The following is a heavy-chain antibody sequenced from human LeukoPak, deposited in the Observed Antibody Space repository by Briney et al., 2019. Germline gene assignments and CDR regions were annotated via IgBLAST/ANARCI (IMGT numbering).Heavy chain of an antibody. Sequence: PGGSLRLSCAASGFVFRSYEMNWVRQAPGMGLEWISYISRSGIAMYYADSVKGRFTISRDNAKNSLYLHMNSLRAEDTAVYYCTRDRPSGNITMIRGVTLDYWGQGTLVTVSS. J-gene: IGHJ4*02. D-gene: IGHD3-10*01. V-gene: IGHV3-48*03. CDR2: ISRSGIAM. CDR3: TRDRPSGNITMIRGVTLDY. CDR1: GFVFRSYE.